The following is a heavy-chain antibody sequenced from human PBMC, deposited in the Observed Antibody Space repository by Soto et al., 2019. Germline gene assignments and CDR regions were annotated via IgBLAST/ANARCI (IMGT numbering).Heavy chain of an antibody. V-gene: IGHV3-23*01. Sequence: GGSLRLSCAASGFPFSIFAMSWVRQSPGKGLEWVSTISGSGGSTYYADAVKGRFTISRDNSMDTLFLQMKSLRVEDTAIYYCAKEVSLGSTVDLGYWGQGTLVTVSS. D-gene: IGHD7-27*01. J-gene: IGHJ4*02. CDR3: AKEVSLGSTVDLGY. CDR2: ISGSGGST. CDR1: GFPFSIFA.